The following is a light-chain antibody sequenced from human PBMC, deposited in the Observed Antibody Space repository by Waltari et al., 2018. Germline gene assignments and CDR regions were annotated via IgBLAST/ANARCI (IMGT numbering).Light chain of an antibody. CDR1: SSDVGGHNY. J-gene: IGLJ2*01. CDR2: DVS. CDR3: SSYISSSTLEL. Sequence: QSSLTQPASVSGSPGQSLTISCTGTSSDVGGHNYVSWYQQHPGKAPKLMIYDVSNRPSGVSNRFSGSKSGNTASLTISGLQAEDEADYYCSSYISSSTLELFGGGTSLTVL. V-gene: IGLV2-14*03.